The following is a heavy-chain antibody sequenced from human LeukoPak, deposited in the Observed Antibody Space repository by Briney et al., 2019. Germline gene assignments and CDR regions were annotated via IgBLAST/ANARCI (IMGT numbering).Heavy chain of an antibody. CDR3: ARSKRIRVIDY. Sequence: ASVKVSCKASGYTFTSYYIHWVRQAPGQGLEWMGMINPNGGGTNYAQKFQDRVIMTSDTSTSTVYMEVSSLTSEDMAVYDCARSKRIRVIDYWGQGTLVTVSS. D-gene: IGHD2-15*01. CDR2: INPNGGGT. CDR1: GYTFTSYY. V-gene: IGHV1-46*01. J-gene: IGHJ4*02.